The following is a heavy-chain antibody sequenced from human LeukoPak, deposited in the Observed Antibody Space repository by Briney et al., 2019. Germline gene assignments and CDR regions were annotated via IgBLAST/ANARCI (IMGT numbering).Heavy chain of an antibody. Sequence: SETLSLTCTVSGGSISSYYWSWIRQPPGKGLEWIGYTHYSGSTNYNPSLKSRVTISIDTSKRQVSLKLSSVTAADTAVYYCARDDSTGLEGVWGQGTLVTVSS. CDR2: THYSGST. CDR1: GGSISSYY. J-gene: IGHJ4*02. V-gene: IGHV4-59*01. CDR3: ARDDSTGLEGV. D-gene: IGHD3-22*01.